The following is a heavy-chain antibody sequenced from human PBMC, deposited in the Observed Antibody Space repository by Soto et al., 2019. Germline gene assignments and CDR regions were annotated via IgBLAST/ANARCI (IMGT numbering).Heavy chain of an antibody. CDR3: ARGAFGGVIVMGYYYYGMDV. CDR2: IWYDGSNK. Sequence: GVPLRLSCEAPGVTSSRHGMQWVRQATGKGLEWVAVIWYDGSNKYYADSVKGRFTISRDNSKNTLYLQMNSLRAEDTAVYYCARGAFGGVIVMGYYYYGMDVWGQGTTVTVSS. J-gene: IGHJ6*02. D-gene: IGHD3-16*02. V-gene: IGHV3-33*01. CDR1: GVTSSRHG.